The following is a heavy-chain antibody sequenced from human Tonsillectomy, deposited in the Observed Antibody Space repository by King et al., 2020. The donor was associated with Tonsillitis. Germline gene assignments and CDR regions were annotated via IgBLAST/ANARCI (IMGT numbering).Heavy chain of an antibody. V-gene: IGHV3-66*04. J-gene: IGHJ4*02. D-gene: IGHD2-15*01. CDR1: GFTVSYNY. CDR2: IYSGGST. Sequence: VQLVESGGGLFQPGGSLRLSCAASGFTVSYNYMSWVRQAPGKGLEWVSVIYSGGSTDYADSVKGRLTISRDNSKNTLYLQMNSLRAEDTAVYYCARQLTPRGTFDYWGQGTLVTVSS. CDR3: ARQLTPRGTFDY.